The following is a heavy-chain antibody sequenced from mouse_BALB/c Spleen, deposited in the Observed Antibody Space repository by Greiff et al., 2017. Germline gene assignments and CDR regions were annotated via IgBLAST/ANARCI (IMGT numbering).Heavy chain of an antibody. CDR3: ARTGNDGYPYAMDY. V-gene: IGHV5-6-5*01. J-gene: IGHJ4*01. CDR1: GFTFSSYA. Sequence: EVHLVESGGGLVKPGGSLKLSCAASGFTFSSYAMSWVRQTPEKRLEWVASISSGGSTYYPDSVKGRFTISRDNARNILYLQMSSLRSEDTAMYYCARTGNDGYPYAMDYWGQGTSVTVSS. CDR2: ISSGGST. D-gene: IGHD2-3*01.